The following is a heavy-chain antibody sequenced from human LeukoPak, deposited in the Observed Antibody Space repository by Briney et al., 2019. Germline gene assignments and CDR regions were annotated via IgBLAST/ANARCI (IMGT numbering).Heavy chain of an antibody. V-gene: IGHV3-33*01. CDR2: IWYDGSNK. CDR3: ARDSGYGYNTFPTADY. D-gene: IGHD5-24*01. J-gene: IGHJ4*02. Sequence: GGSLRLSCAASGFTFSSYCMHWVRQAPGKGLEWVAFIWYDGSNKYYADSVKGRFTISRDNSENTLYLQMSSLRAEDTALYYCARDSGYGYNTFPTADYWGQGILVTVSS. CDR1: GFTFSSYC.